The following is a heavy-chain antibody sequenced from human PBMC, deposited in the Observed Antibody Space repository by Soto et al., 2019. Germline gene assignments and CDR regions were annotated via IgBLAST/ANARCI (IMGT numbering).Heavy chain of an antibody. J-gene: IGHJ6*02. CDR1: GYTFTGYY. V-gene: IGHV1-2*02. CDR3: ARVLGLYYYYYGMDV. Sequence: ASVKVSCKASGYTFTGYYMHWVRQAPGQGLEWMGWINPNSGGTNYAQKFRGRVTMTRDTSISTAYMELSRLRSDDTAVYYCARVLGLYYYYYGMDVWGQGTTVTVSS. D-gene: IGHD3-16*01. CDR2: INPNSGGT.